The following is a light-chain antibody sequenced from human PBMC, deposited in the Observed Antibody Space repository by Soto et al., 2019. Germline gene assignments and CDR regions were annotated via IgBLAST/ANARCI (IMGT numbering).Light chain of an antibody. Sequence: DIVMTQSPDSLAVSLGDRSTINCNSSQSVLYSSNNKNYLAWYQQKPGQPPKLLIYWASTRESGVPDRFSGSGSGTDFTPTISSLQAEDVAVYYCQQYYSTPLTFGGGTKVDIK. CDR1: QSVLYSSNNKNY. CDR3: QQYYSTPLT. J-gene: IGKJ4*01. V-gene: IGKV4-1*01. CDR2: WAS.